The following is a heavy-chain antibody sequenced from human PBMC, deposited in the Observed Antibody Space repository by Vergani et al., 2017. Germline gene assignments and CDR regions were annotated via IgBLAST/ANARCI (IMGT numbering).Heavy chain of an antibody. J-gene: IGHJ4*02. CDR1: GFTFSSYG. V-gene: IGHV3-30*02. CDR2: IRYDGSNK. CDR3: RGVAGTGRDY. D-gene: IGHD6-19*01. Sequence: QVQLVESGGGVVQPGGSLRLSCAASGFTFSSYGMHWVRQAPGKGLEWVAFIRYDGSNKYYADSVKGRFTISRDNSKNTLYLQMNSLRAEATAVYYCRGVAGTGRDYWGQGTLVTVSS.